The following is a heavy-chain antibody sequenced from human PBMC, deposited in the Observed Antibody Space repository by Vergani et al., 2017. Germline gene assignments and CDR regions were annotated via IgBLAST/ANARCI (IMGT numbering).Heavy chain of an antibody. Sequence: EVQLVESGGGLVQPGGSLRLSCAASGFTVSSNYMSWVRQAPGKGLEWVSVIYSGGSTYYADSVKGRFTISRDNSKNMLYLQMNSLRAEDTAVYYCARGPPEIAAAGTDYGMDVWGQGTTVTVSS. J-gene: IGHJ6*02. D-gene: IGHD6-13*01. V-gene: IGHV3-66*02. CDR2: IYSGGST. CDR3: ARGPPEIAAAGTDYGMDV. CDR1: GFTVSSNY.